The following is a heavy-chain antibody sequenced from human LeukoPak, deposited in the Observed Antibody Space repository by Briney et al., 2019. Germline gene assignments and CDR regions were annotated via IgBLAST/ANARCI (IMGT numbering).Heavy chain of an antibody. V-gene: IGHV1-8*01. CDR3: ARGRAGLAAAGTYDY. CDR1: GYTFTSSD. CDR2: INPNSGRT. Sequence: ASVKVSCKASGYTFTSSDLNWVRQAAGQGLEWMGWINPNSGRTGYARKFQGRVTMTAKTSISTAYMELSSLTFDDTAVYYCARGRAGLAAAGTYDYWGQGTLITVSS. D-gene: IGHD6-13*01. J-gene: IGHJ4*02.